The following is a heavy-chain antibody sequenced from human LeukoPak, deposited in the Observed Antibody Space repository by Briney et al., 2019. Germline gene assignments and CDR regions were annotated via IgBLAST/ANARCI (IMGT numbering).Heavy chain of an antibody. CDR3: AKDPDIVVVVAATGFDY. CDR1: GFTFSSYA. V-gene: IGHV3-23*01. D-gene: IGHD2-15*01. J-gene: IGHJ4*02. Sequence: GGSLRLSCAASGFTFSSYAMSWVRQAPGKGLEWVSAISGSGGSTYYADSVKGRFTISRDNSKNTLYLQMNSLRAEDTAVYYCAKDPDIVVVVAATGFDYWGQGTPVTVSS. CDR2: ISGSGGST.